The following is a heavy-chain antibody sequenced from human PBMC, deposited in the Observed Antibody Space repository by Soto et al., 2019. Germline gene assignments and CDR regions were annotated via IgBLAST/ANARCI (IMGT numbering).Heavy chain of an antibody. Sequence: SETLSLTCSVSGYSITSGHYWGWIRQAPGKGLEWIGNIFHTGFISYNPSLRSRLTISVNTSTNQFSLKLTSVIAADTAVYYCARLTRHDYMGLYVFGYWGQGILVTVSS. CDR1: GYSITSGHY. J-gene: IGHJ4*02. D-gene: IGHD3-10*01. CDR2: IFHTGFI. V-gene: IGHV4-38-2*02. CDR3: ARLTRHDYMGLYVFGY.